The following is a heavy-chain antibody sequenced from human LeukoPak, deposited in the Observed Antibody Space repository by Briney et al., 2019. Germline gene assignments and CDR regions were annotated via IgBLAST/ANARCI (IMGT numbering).Heavy chain of an antibody. J-gene: IGHJ3*02. V-gene: IGHV6-1*01. CDR1: GDSFSTNSAT. CDR2: TYYRSKWYN. Sequence: SQTLSLTCAISGDSFSTNSATWNWIRQSPSRGLEWLGRTYYRSKWYNDYAVSVKSRITINPDTSKNQFSLQLNSVTPEDTAVYYCARDQGLGRYAFDIWGQGTMVTVSS. D-gene: IGHD7-27*01. CDR3: ARDQGLGRYAFDI.